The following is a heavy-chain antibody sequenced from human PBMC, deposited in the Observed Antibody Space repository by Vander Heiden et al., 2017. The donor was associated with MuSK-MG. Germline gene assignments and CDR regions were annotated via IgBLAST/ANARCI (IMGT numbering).Heavy chain of an antibody. J-gene: IGHJ5*02. CDR1: GGTFSSYA. CDR3: ARGGVVVADNWFDP. V-gene: IGHV1-69*01. D-gene: IGHD2-15*01. CDR2: IIPIFGTP. Sequence: QVQLVQSGAEVKKPGSSLKVSCKASGGTFSSYAISWVRQDPGQGLEWMGGIIPIFGTPNYAQKFQGRVTITADESTSTGYMELSSLRSEDTAVYYCARGGVVVADNWFDPWGQGPLGNLSS.